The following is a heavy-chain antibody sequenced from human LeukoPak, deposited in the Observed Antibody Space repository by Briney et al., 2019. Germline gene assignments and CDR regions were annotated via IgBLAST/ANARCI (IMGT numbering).Heavy chain of an antibody. Sequence: ASVTVSFKASGSTFTVYYMHWVRQAPGQGLEWMGWINPNSGGTKYAPKFQDRLIITRDTSFSTAYMELSRLRSVDTAVYYCSRVAVAGAPEYYFDYWGQGTLVTVSS. D-gene: IGHD6-19*01. J-gene: IGHJ4*02. CDR1: GSTFTVYY. CDR3: SRVAVAGAPEYYFDY. CDR2: INPNSGGT. V-gene: IGHV1-2*02.